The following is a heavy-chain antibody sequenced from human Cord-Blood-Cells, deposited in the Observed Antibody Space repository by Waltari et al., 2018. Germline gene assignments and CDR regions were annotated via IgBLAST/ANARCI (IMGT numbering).Heavy chain of an antibody. J-gene: IGHJ3*02. CDR2: MNPNSSNT. Sequence: QVQLVQSGAEVKKPGASVKVSCKASGYTFTSYDINWVRQATGQGLEWMGWMNPNSSNTGYAKKFQGRVTMTRNTSISTAYMELSSLRSEDTAVYYCARGGPNYYGSGSDAFDIWGQGTMVTVSS. V-gene: IGHV1-8*01. CDR3: ARGGPNYYGSGSDAFDI. D-gene: IGHD3-10*01. CDR1: GYTFTSYD.